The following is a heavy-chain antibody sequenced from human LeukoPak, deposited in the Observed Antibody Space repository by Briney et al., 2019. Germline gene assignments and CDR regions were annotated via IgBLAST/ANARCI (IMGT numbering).Heavy chain of an antibody. Sequence: SQTLSLTCTVSGGSVSSGDYYWSWIRQPPGKGLEWIGYIYYSGSTYYNPSLKSRITISVDTSKNQFSLKLSSVTAADTAVYYCARGTTHLGIAAAGEGGAFDIWGQGTMVTVSS. CDR1: GGSVSSGDYY. D-gene: IGHD6-13*01. V-gene: IGHV4-30-4*01. CDR3: ARGTTHLGIAAAGEGGAFDI. CDR2: IYYSGST. J-gene: IGHJ3*02.